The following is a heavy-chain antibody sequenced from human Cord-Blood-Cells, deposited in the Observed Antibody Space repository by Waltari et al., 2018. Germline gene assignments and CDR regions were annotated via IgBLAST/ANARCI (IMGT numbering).Heavy chain of an antibody. CDR1: GYTFTSYG. Sequence: QVQLVQSGAEVKKPGASVKVSCKASGYTFTSYGISWVRQAPGQGLEWMGWISDYNGTTNYAQNLQGRVTMTTDTSTRTAYVELRSLRSDDTAVYYWARGYSSSPEHPCDYWGQGTLVTVSS. J-gene: IGHJ4*02. CDR3: ARGYSSSPEHPCDY. V-gene: IGHV1-18*01. D-gene: IGHD6-13*01. CDR2: ISDYNGTT.